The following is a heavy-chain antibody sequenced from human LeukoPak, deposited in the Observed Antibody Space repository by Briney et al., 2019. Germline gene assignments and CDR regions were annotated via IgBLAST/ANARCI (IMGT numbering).Heavy chain of an antibody. Sequence: SETLSLTCTVSGGSISSYYWSWIRQPPGKGLEWIGYIYYSGSTNYDPSLKSRVTISVDTSKNQFSLKLSSVTAADTAVYYCARLSDSSSWYKPSPRANWFDPWGQGTLVTVSS. CDR1: GGSISSYY. D-gene: IGHD6-13*01. CDR2: IYYSGST. V-gene: IGHV4-59*01. J-gene: IGHJ5*02. CDR3: ARLSDSSSWYKPSPRANWFDP.